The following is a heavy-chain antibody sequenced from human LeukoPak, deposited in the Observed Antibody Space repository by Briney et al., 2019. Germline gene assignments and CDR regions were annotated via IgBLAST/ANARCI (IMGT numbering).Heavy chain of an antibody. CDR1: GYTFTGYY. CDR3: ARALSTHTYYDFWSGYYTGFDY. D-gene: IGHD3-3*01. CDR2: INPNSGGT. J-gene: IGHJ4*02. V-gene: IGHV1-2*02. Sequence: GASVKVSCKASGYTFTGYYMHWVRQAPGQGLEWMGWINPNSGGTNYAQKLQGRVTMTTDTSTSTAYMELRSLRSDDTAVYYCARALSTHTYYDFWSGYYTGFDYWGQGTLVTVSS.